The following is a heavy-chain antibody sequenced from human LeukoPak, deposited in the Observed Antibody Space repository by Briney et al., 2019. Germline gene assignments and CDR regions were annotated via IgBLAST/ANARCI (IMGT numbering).Heavy chain of an antibody. Sequence: GGSLRLSCAASGFTFNDYAMHWVRQAPGKGLEWVSGISWNSGSIGYADSVKGRFTISRDNAKNSLYLQMNSLRAEDTALYYCAKDKSVYYYYGMDVWGQGTTVTVSS. D-gene: IGHD4-17*01. J-gene: IGHJ6*02. CDR2: ISWNSGSI. V-gene: IGHV3-9*01. CDR1: GFTFNDYA. CDR3: AKDKSVYYYYGMDV.